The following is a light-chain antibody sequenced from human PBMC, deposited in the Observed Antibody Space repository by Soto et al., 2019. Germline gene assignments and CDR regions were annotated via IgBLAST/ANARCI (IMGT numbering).Light chain of an antibody. CDR2: EVS. Sequence: QAVVTQPPSASGSPGQSVTITCSGTSSDVGEENYVSWYQQHPGKVPKLILYEVSKRPSGVPDRFSGSRSGNTASLTVSGLQAEDEADYYYSSFAGSPVVFGGGTKLTVL. CDR1: SSDVGEENY. V-gene: IGLV2-8*01. J-gene: IGLJ2*01. CDR3: SSFAGSPVV.